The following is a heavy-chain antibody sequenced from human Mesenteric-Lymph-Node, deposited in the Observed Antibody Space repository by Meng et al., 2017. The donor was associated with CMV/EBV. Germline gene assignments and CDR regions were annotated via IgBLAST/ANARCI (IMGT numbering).Heavy chain of an antibody. CDR1: SISSGGYY. V-gene: IGHV4-31*02. CDR2: IYYSGST. CDR3: ASGYYYDSSGYHGGFGY. Sequence: SISSGGYYWSWIRQHPGKGLEWIGYIYYSGSTYYNPSLKSRVTISVDTSKNQFSLKLSSVTAADTAVYYCASGYYYDSSGYHGGFGYWGQGTLVTVSS. D-gene: IGHD3-22*01. J-gene: IGHJ4*02.